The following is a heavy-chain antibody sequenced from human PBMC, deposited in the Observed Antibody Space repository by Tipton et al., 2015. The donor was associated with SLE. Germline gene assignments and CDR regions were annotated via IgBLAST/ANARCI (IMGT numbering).Heavy chain of an antibody. V-gene: IGHV3-21*06. J-gene: IGHJ4*02. D-gene: IGHD4/OR15-4a*01. Sequence: GRFTISRDNAKNSLYLEMSRLRAEDTATYYCARGRDYGANLDYWGQGTLVTVSS. CDR3: ARGRDYGANLDY.